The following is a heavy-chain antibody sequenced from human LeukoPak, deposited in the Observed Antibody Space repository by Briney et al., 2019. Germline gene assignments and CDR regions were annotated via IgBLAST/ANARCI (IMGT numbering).Heavy chain of an antibody. V-gene: IGHV3-30*02. Sequence: TGGSLRLSCGASGFTFRRYGMHGVRQARGKGRVGGAFIRYDGSNKYYADSVKGRFTISRDISKNTLYLPMNSLRADDTAVYYCAKDHMRYCSSTSCYPVDYWGQGTLVTVSS. CDR3: AKDHMRYCSSTSCYPVDY. J-gene: IGHJ4*02. CDR1: GFTFRRYG. CDR2: IRYDGSNK. D-gene: IGHD2-2*01.